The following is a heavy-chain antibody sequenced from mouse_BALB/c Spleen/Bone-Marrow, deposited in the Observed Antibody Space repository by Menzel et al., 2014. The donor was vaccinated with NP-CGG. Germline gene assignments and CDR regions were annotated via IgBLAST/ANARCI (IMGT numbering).Heavy chain of an antibody. CDR1: GFNIKDTY. CDR3: ARTPRATFYFDY. Sequence: EVQLQQSGAELVKPGASVKLSCTASGFNIKDTYMHWVKQRPEQGLEWIGRIDPANGNTKYDPKFQGKATITADTSSNTAYLQRFSLTAEDTAVYYCARTPRATFYFDYWGQGTTLTVSS. D-gene: IGHD3-1*01. J-gene: IGHJ2*01. CDR2: IDPANGNT. V-gene: IGHV14-3*02.